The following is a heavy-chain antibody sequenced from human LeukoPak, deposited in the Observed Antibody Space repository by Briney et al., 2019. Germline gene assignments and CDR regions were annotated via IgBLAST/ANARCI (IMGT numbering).Heavy chain of an antibody. Sequence: ASVKVSCKASGYTFTSYGISWVRQAPGQGLEWMGWISAYNGNTNYAQKLQGRVTMTTDTSTSTAYMELRSLRSDDTAVYYCARDSGAQLWLLNYAFDIWGQGTMVTVSS. V-gene: IGHV1-18*01. CDR2: ISAYNGNT. CDR3: ARDSGAQLWLLNYAFDI. J-gene: IGHJ3*02. CDR1: GYTFTSYG. D-gene: IGHD5-18*01.